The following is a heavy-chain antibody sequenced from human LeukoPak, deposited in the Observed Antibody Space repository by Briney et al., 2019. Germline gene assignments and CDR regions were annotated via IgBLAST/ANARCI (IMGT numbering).Heavy chain of an antibody. Sequence: GGSLRLSCAASGFTFNSSAMHLVRQGPGKGLEWVAYIAHHGNNKYYADSVKGRFTISRDNSKRTLYLQMNSLRADDTAVYYCAKGGSWSCTDWGQGALVTVSS. CDR3: AKGGSWSCTD. D-gene: IGHD2-8*02. V-gene: IGHV3-30*02. CDR2: IAHHGNNK. J-gene: IGHJ4*02. CDR1: GFTFNSSA.